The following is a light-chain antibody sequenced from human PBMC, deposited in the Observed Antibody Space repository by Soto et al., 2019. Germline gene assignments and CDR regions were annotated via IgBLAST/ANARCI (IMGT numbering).Light chain of an antibody. Sequence: QSALTQPPSASGSPGQSVTISCTGTSSDVGIFNYVSWYQQHPDQAPKLLIFEVNKRPSGVPDRFSASKSGNTASLTVSGLQAEDEAAYYCCSYAGSNTLIFGGGTKVTVL. CDR2: EVN. J-gene: IGLJ2*01. V-gene: IGLV2-8*01. CDR1: SSDVGIFNY. CDR3: CSYAGSNTLI.